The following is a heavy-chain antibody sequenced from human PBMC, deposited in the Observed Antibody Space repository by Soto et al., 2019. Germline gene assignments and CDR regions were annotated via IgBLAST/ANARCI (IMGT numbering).Heavy chain of an antibody. CDR1: GFTFSSYG. CDR2: ISGSGGST. J-gene: IGHJ5*01. V-gene: IGHV3-23*01. Sequence: EVQLLESGGGLVQPGGSLRLSCAASGFTFSSYGMSWVRQAPGKGLEWVSAISGSGGSTFYADSVKGRFTIARDTSKNTLFLQMNSLRAEDTAVYYCAKDRGRGHAWFDSWGQGTLITVSS. CDR3: AKDRGRGHAWFDS. D-gene: IGHD3-16*01.